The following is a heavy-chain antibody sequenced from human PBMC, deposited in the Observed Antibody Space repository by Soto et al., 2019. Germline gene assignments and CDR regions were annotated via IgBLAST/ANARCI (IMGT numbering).Heavy chain of an antibody. J-gene: IGHJ5*02. CDR2: INHSGST. Sequence: PSETLSLTCAVYGGSFSGYYWSWIRQPPGKGLEWIGEINHSGSTNYNPSLKSRVTISVETSKNQFSLKLSSVTAAETAVYYCARRNRRRGLLGYCSSTSCYTGRWFDPWGQGTMVTVYS. CDR1: GGSFSGYY. CDR3: ARRNRRRGLLGYCSSTSCYTGRWFDP. V-gene: IGHV4-34*01. D-gene: IGHD2-2*02.